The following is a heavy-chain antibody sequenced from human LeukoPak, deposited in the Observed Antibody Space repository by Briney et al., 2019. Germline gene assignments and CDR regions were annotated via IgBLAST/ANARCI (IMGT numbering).Heavy chain of an antibody. V-gene: IGHV1-18*01. J-gene: IGHJ4*02. D-gene: IGHD3-9*01. CDR1: GYTFTSYG. CDR3: ARDPGRIRYFDWLLFPFDY. CDR2: ISAYNGNT. Sequence: ASVEVSCTASGYTFTSYGISWVRQAPGQGLEWMGWISAYNGNTNYAQKLQGRVTMTTDTSTSTAYMELRSLRSDDTAVYYCARDPGRIRYFDWLLFPFDYWGQGTLVTVSS.